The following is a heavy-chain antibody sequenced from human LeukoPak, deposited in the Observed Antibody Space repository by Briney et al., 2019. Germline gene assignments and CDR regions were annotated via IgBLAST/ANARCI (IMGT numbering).Heavy chain of an antibody. J-gene: IGHJ4*02. Sequence: GSLRLSCAASGFTFDEYTMHWVRQVPGKGLEWVSVIGWDSDSKYYLESVKGRFTISRDNSKNSLYLQMNSLRTEDTAFYYCAKDRYRSYSSFDSWGQGTLVTVSS. CDR2: IGWDSDSK. D-gene: IGHD3-22*01. CDR3: AKDRYRSYSSFDS. V-gene: IGHV3-43*01. CDR1: GFTFDEYT.